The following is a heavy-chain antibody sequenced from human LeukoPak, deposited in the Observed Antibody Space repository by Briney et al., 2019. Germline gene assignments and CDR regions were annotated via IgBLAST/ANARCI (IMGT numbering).Heavy chain of an antibody. D-gene: IGHD3-10*01. V-gene: IGHV4-39*01. CDR3: ARRARGGYLDY. J-gene: IGHJ4*02. CDR2: IYYSGST. CDR1: GGSISSSSYY. Sequence: SETLSLTCTVSGGSISSSSYYWGWIRQPPGKGLEWIGGIYYSGSTYYNPSLKSRVTISVDTSKNQFSLKLSSVTAADTAVYYCARRARGGYLDYWGQGTLVTVSS.